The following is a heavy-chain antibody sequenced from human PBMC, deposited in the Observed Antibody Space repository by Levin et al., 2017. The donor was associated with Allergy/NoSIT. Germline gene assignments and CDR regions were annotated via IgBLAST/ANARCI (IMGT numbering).Heavy chain of an antibody. Sequence: GESLKISCKGSGYSFTSYWIGWVRQMPGKGLEWMGIIYPGDSDTRYSPSFQGQVTISADKSISTAYLQWSSLKASDTAMYYCARSSAKVLRAFDIWGQGTMVTVSS. V-gene: IGHV5-51*01. CDR1: GYSFTSYW. CDR2: IYPGDSDT. J-gene: IGHJ3*02. D-gene: IGHD2-2*01. CDR3: ARSSAKVLRAFDI.